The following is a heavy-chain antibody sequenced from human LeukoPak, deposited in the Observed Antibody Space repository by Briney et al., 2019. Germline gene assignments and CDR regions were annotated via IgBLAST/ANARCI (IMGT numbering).Heavy chain of an antibody. CDR1: GFTFSSYA. D-gene: IGHD1-26*01. CDR2: ISGSGGGT. J-gene: IGHJ4*02. CDR3: VKDLGRYRNNCFDY. V-gene: IGHV3-23*01. Sequence: GGSLRLSCAASGFTFSSYAMSWVRQAPEKGLEWVPTISGSGGGTYYADSVEGRFTISRDDSKNTLYLQMNSLRAEDTAVYYCVKDLGRYRNNCFDYWGQGTLVTVSS.